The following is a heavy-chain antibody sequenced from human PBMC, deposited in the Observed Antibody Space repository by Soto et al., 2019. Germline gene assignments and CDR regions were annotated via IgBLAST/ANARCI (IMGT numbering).Heavy chain of an antibody. D-gene: IGHD3-9*01. CDR1: GFTFSSYA. J-gene: IGHJ4*02. CDR2: ISGSGGST. CDR3: AKFTGNDILTGYDDY. Sequence: GGSLRLSCAASGFTFSSYAMSWVRQAPGKGLEWISAISGSGGSTYYADSVKGRFTISRDNSKNTLYLQMNSLRAEDTAVYYCAKFTGNDILTGYDDYWGQGTLVTVSS. V-gene: IGHV3-23*01.